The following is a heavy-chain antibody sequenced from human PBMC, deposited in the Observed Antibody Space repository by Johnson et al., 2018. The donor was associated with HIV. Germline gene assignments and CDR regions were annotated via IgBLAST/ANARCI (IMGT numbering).Heavy chain of an antibody. CDR2: ISYDGSNK. D-gene: IGHD4-23*01. V-gene: IGHV3-30*18. Sequence: QVQLVESGGGAVQPGKSLRLSCAASGFTFSGYGMHWVRQAPGKGLEWVAVISYDGSNKYYADSMKGRLTISRDNSKNTLYLQINSLRTEDTAVYYCANLGDYSGLRWAMWG. CDR3: ANLGDYSGLRWAM. J-gene: IGHJ1*01. CDR1: GFTFSGYG.